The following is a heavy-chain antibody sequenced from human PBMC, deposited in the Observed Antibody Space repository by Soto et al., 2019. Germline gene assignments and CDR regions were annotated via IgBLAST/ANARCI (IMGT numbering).Heavy chain of an antibody. CDR2: IIPIFGTA. CDR3: ASPRIAVAGDQYYYYYGMDV. V-gene: IGHV1-69*12. D-gene: IGHD6-19*01. CDR1: GGTFSSYA. J-gene: IGHJ6*02. Sequence: QVQLVQSGAEVKKPGSSVKVSCKASGGTFSSYAISWVRQAPGQGLEWMGGIIPIFGTANYAQKFQCRVTITADESTSTAYMELSSLRSEDTAVYYCASPRIAVAGDQYYYYYGMDVWGQGTTVTVSS.